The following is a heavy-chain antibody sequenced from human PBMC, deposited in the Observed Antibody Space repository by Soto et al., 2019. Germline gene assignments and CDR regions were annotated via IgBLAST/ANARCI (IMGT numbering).Heavy chain of an antibody. CDR3: TIDVGDSGNYRGVFDI. Sequence: GESLRLSCAASGFIFSDSTMHWVRQASGKGLEWVGRIRGQANTYATAYVASMKGRFTISREDSKNTAYLQMNSLKTEDTAVFYCTIDVGDSGNYRGVFDIWSQGTMVIVSS. CDR2: IRGQANTYAT. J-gene: IGHJ3*02. CDR1: GFIFSDST. V-gene: IGHV3-73*01. D-gene: IGHD1-26*01.